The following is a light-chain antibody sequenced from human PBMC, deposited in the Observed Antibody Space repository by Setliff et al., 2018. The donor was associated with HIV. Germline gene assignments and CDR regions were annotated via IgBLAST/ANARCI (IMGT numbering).Light chain of an antibody. CDR3: SSYAISNTLH. Sequence: QSVLTQPASVSGSPGQSITISCTGTSSDVSGYKYVSWYQHHPGKAPKLIIYEVRNRPSGVSHRFSGSKYGNTASLTISGLQAEDEADYYCSSYAISNTLHFGTGTKGTGL. J-gene: IGLJ1*01. V-gene: IGLV2-14*01. CDR1: SSDVSGYKY. CDR2: EVR.